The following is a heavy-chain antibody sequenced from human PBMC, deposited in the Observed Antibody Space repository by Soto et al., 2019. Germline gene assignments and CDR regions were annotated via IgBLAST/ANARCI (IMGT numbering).Heavy chain of an antibody. CDR1: GGTFSSYA. CDR2: IIPIFGTA. J-gene: IGHJ6*02. CDR3: ASHGITGTWVYYYGMDV. D-gene: IGHD1-7*01. Sequence: QVQLVQSGDEVKKPGSSVKVSCKASGGTFSSYAISWVRQAPGQGLEWMGGIIPIFGTADYAQKFQGRVTITADEATSTAYMELSSLRSEDTAVYSWASHGITGTWVYYYGMDVWGQGTTVTVSS. V-gene: IGHV1-69*12.